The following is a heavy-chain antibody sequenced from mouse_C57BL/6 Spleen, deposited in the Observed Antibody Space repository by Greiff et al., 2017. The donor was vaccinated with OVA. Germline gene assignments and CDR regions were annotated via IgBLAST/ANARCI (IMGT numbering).Heavy chain of an antibody. V-gene: IGHV1-63*01. CDR2: IYPGGGYT. J-gene: IGHJ4*01. D-gene: IGHD2-4*01. Sequence: VQLQQSGAELVRPGTSVKMSCKASGYTFTNYWIGWAKQRPGHGLEWIGDIYPGGGYTNYNEKFKGKATLTADKSSSTAYMQFSSLTSEDSAIYYGARGDYDYDMVLDYWGQGTSVTVSS. CDR3: ARGDYDYDMVLDY. CDR1: GYTFTNYW.